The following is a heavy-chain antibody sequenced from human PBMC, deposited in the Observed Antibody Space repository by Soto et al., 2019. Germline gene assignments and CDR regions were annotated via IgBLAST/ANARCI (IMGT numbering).Heavy chain of an antibody. V-gene: IGHV5-51*01. D-gene: IGHD3-16*01. J-gene: IGHJ5*02. CDR1: GYSFTSYW. CDR2: IYPGDSDT. Sequence: PGESLKISCKGSGYSFTSYWIGWVLQIPGKDLEWMGIIYPGDSDTRYSPSFQGQVTISADKSISTAYLQWSSLKASDTAMYYCARTPTVSFPWWFDPWGQGTLVTSPQ. CDR3: ARTPTVSFPWWFDP.